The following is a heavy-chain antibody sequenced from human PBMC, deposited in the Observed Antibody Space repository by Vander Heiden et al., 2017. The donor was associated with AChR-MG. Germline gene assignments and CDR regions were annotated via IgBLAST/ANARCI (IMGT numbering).Heavy chain of an antibody. Sequence: QVQLVESGGGVVQPGRSLRLSCAASGFIFSSYAMHWVRQAPGKGLEWVAVISYDGSKKYYVDSVKGRFTISRDNSKSTLYLQMNSLRAEDTAVYYCAFRGVRFLEWSSLDYWGQGTLATVSS. CDR3: AFRGVRFLEWSSLDY. CDR1: GFIFSSYA. J-gene: IGHJ4*02. V-gene: IGHV3-30*03. D-gene: IGHD3-3*01. CDR2: ISYDGSKK.